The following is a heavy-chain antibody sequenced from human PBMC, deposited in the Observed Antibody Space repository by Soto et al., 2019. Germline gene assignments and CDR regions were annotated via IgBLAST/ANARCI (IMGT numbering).Heavy chain of an antibody. CDR3: ATVSDPRLNYYDSSGYHA. D-gene: IGHD3-22*01. J-gene: IGHJ5*02. CDR1: GYTLTELS. Sequence: GASVKVSCKVSGYTLTELSMHWVRQAPGKGLEWMGGFDPEDGETIYAQKFQGRVTMTEDTSTDTAYMELSSLRSEDTAVYYCATVSDPRLNYYDSSGYHAWGQGTLVTVSS. CDR2: FDPEDGET. V-gene: IGHV1-24*01.